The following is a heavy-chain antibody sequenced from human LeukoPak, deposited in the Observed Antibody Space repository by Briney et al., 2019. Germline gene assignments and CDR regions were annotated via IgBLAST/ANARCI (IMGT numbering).Heavy chain of an antibody. CDR1: GFTFSSYA. CDR3: ARSPRGFLEWLFFDY. D-gene: IGHD3-3*01. Sequence: PGGSLRLSCAASGFTFSSYAMHWVRQAPGKGLEYVSAISSNGGSTYYANSVKGRFTISRDNSKNTLYLQMGSLRAEDMAVYYCARSPRGFLEWLFFDYWGQGTLVTVSS. CDR2: ISSNGGST. J-gene: IGHJ4*02. V-gene: IGHV3-64*01.